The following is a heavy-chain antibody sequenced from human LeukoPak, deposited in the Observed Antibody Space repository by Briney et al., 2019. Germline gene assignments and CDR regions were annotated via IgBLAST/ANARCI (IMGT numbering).Heavy chain of an antibody. D-gene: IGHD1-14*01. Sequence: SETLSLTCAVSGGSISSSNWWSWVRQPPGKGLEWIGEIYHSGSTNYNPSLKSRVTISVDKSKNQVSLRLSSVTAADTAVYYCARHGTISSESYFDYWGQGALVTVSS. CDR2: IYHSGST. V-gene: IGHV4-4*02. J-gene: IGHJ4*02. CDR3: ARHGTISSESYFDY. CDR1: GGSISSSNW.